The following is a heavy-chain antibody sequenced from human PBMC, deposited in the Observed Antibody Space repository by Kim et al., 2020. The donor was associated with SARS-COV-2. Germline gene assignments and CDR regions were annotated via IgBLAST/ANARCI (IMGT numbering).Heavy chain of an antibody. CDR3: AGGTGWIIDS. CDR2: EK. V-gene: IGHV3-7*01. Sequence: EKNSVDSVKGRFTISRDNAKNSLYLQMNNLRADDTAVFYCAGGTGWIIDSWGQGTLVTVSS. D-gene: IGHD3-9*01. J-gene: IGHJ4*02.